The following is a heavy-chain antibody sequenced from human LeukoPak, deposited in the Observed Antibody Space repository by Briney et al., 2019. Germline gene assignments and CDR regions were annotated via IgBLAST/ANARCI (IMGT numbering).Heavy chain of an antibody. CDR1: GGSISSYY. J-gene: IGHJ4*02. D-gene: IGHD4-17*01. CDR2: IYYSGST. V-gene: IGHV4-59*12. CDR3: ARDYGDGFDY. Sequence: SETLSLTCTVSGGSISSYYWSWIRQPPGKGLEWIGYIYYSGSTNYNPSLKSRVTMSVDTSKNQFSLKLSSVTAADTAVYYCARDYGDGFDYWGQGTLVTVSS.